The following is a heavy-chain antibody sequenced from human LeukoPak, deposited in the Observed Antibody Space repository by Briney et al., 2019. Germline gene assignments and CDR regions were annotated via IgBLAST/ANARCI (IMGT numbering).Heavy chain of an antibody. V-gene: IGHV3-53*01. D-gene: IGHD6-13*01. Sequence: QPGGSLRLSCAASGFTVSSNYMSWVRQAPGKGLEWVSVIYSGGSTYYADSVKGRLTISRDNSKNTLYLQMNSLRAEDTAVYYCARRGSISSSWYPLFFDYWGQGTLVTVSS. J-gene: IGHJ4*02. CDR2: IYSGGST. CDR3: ARRGSISSSWYPLFFDY. CDR1: GFTVSSNY.